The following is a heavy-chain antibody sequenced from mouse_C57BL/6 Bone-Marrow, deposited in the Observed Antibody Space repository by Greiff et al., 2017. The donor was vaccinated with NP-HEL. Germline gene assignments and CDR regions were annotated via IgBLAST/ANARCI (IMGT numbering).Heavy chain of an antibody. D-gene: IGHD1-1*01. Sequence: EVQVVESGAELVKPGASVKLSCTASGFNITNYYMHWVKQRTEQGLEWIGRIDPEDGETKYASKFQGKATITADTSSNTAYLQLSSLTSEDTAVYYCDRDYGRSYDYFDYWGQGTTLTVSS. J-gene: IGHJ2*01. V-gene: IGHV14-2*01. CDR2: IDPEDGET. CDR3: DRDYGRSYDYFDY. CDR1: GFNITNYY.